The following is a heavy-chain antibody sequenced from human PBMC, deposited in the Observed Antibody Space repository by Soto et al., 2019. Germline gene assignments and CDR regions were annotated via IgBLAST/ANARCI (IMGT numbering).Heavy chain of an antibody. CDR1: EDIFRGYG. D-gene: IGHD3-10*01. CDR2: ISSSSSNI. CDR3: ARDRGLLWFGETVPAGGAFDI. Sequence: GSLRLSCAASEDIFRGYGMHWVRQAPGKGLEWVSTISSSSSNINYGDSVMGRFTISRDDAKNSLYLQMNSLRAEDTAVYYCARDRGLLWFGETVPAGGAFDIWGQGTMVTVSS. V-gene: IGHV3-21*01. J-gene: IGHJ3*02.